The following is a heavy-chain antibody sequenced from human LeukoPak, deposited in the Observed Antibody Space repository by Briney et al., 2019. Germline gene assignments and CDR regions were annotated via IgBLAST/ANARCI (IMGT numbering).Heavy chain of an antibody. V-gene: IGHV4-59*01. J-gene: IGHJ4*02. CDR3: ARVTGYMIEDYFDY. CDR2: IYYSGST. Sequence: PSETLSLTCTVSGGSISSYYWSWIRQPPGKGLEWIGYIYYSGSTNYNPSLKSRVTISVDTSKNQFSLKLRSVTAADTAVYYCARVTGYMIEDYFDYWGQGIWSPSPQ. CDR1: GGSISSYY. D-gene: IGHD3-9*01.